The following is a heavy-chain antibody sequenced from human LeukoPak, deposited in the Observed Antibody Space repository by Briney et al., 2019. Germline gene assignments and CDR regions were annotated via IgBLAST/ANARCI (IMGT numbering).Heavy chain of an antibody. CDR3: AKRGVVIRGLLVIGYHQEAYDF. Sequence: PGGSLRLSCVVSGISLTNYAMTWVRPAPGKGLEWVSYISERGGSTTYADSVKGRFTISRDTSLNTLYLQMNNLRAEDTALYFCAKRGVVIRGLLVIGYHQEAYDFWGQGVLVTVSS. CDR1: GISLTNYA. V-gene: IGHV3-23*01. D-gene: IGHD3-10*01. J-gene: IGHJ4*02. CDR2: ISERGGST.